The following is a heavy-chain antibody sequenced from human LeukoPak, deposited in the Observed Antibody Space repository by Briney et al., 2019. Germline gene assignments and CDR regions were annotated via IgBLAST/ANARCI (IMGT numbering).Heavy chain of an antibody. CDR3: ARDKGGIDDY. J-gene: IGHJ4*02. Sequence: AAVKVSCKASGYTFTGYYMHWVRQAPGEGLEWMGWINPNSGGTNYAQKFQGRVTMPRDTSISTAYRELRMLRSDDTAVYYCARDKGGIDDYWGQGTLVTVSS. CDR2: INPNSGGT. D-gene: IGHD6-13*01. V-gene: IGHV1-2*02. CDR1: GYTFTGYY.